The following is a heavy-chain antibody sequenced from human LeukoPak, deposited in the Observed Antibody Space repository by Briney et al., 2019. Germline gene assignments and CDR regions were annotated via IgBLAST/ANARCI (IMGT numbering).Heavy chain of an antibody. Sequence: GGSLRLSCAASGFTFSSYAMSWVRQAPGKGLEWVSAISGSGGSTYYADSVKGRFTTSRDNSKNTLYLQMNSLRAEDTAVYYCAKARADCSSTSCHIFDYWGQGTLVTVSS. J-gene: IGHJ4*02. D-gene: IGHD2-2*02. CDR3: AKARADCSSTSCHIFDY. CDR1: GFTFSSYA. V-gene: IGHV3-23*01. CDR2: ISGSGGST.